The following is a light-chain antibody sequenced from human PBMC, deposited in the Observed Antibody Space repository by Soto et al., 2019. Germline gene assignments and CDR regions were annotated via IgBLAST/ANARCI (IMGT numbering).Light chain of an antibody. Sequence: QSALTQPPSASGSPGQSVTISCTGTSSDVGGYNYVSWFQQHPGKAPKLMIDEVSKRPSGVPDRFSGSKSGNTASLTVSGLQGEDEADYYCTSYAGSNIWVFGGGTKLTVL. CDR3: TSYAGSNIWV. CDR1: SSDVGGYNY. V-gene: IGLV2-8*01. J-gene: IGLJ2*01. CDR2: EVS.